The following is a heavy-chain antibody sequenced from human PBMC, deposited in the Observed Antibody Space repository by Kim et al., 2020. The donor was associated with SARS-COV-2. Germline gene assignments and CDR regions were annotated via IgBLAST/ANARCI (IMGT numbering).Heavy chain of an antibody. CDR1: GFTFSSYA. D-gene: IGHD3-9*01. CDR3: ARDAEPYYDILTGSDY. V-gene: IGHV3-30*14. Sequence: GGSLRLSCAASGFTFSSYAMHWVRQAPGKGLEWVAVISYDGSNKYYADSVKGRFTISRDNSKNTLYLQMTSLRAEDTAVYYCARDAEPYYDILTGSDYWGQGTLVTVSS. CDR2: ISYDGSNK. J-gene: IGHJ4*02.